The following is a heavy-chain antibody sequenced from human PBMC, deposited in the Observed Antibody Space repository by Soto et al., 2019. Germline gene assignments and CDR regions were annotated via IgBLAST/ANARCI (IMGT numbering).Heavy chain of an antibody. D-gene: IGHD2-15*01. J-gene: IGHJ5*02. V-gene: IGHV3-23*01. CDR1: GFTFSSYA. CDR3: TKAGTRYCSGGSCYSKGFDP. Sequence: GGSLRLSCAASGFTFSSYAMSWVRQAPGKGLEWVSAISGSGGTTYYADSVKGRFTISRDNSKNTLYLQMNSLRAEDTAVYYCTKAGTRYCSGGSCYSKGFDPWGQGTLVTVSS. CDR2: ISGSGGTT.